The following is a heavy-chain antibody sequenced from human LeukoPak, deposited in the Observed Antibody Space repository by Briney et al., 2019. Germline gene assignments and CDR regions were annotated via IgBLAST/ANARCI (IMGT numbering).Heavy chain of an antibody. D-gene: IGHD3-10*01. CDR3: AKDRGGGFDY. Sequence: GGSLRLSCAASGFTLSNYAMSWVRQAPGKGLEWVSAISDSGDSTYHADSVKGRFTISRDNSKNTLYLQMSSLRAEDTAVYYCAKDRGGGFDYWGQGTLVTISS. J-gene: IGHJ4*02. CDR1: GFTLSNYA. CDR2: ISDSGDST. V-gene: IGHV3-23*01.